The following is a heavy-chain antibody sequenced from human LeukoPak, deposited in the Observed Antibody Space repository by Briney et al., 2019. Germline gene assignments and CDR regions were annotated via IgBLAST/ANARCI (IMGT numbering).Heavy chain of an antibody. D-gene: IGHD3-10*01. Sequence: SETLSLTCTVSGGSISSSSYYWGWIRQPPGKGLEWIGSIYYSGSTYYNPSLKSRVTISVDTSKNQFSLKLSSVTAADTAVYYCARPGGLRFGEYKSYYFDYWGQGTLVTVSS. V-gene: IGHV4-39*01. CDR1: GGSISSSSYY. CDR2: IYYSGST. CDR3: ARPGGLRFGEYKSYYFDY. J-gene: IGHJ4*02.